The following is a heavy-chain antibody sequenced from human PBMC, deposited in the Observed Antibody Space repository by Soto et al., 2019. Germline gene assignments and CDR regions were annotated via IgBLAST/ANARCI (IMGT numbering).Heavy chain of an antibody. V-gene: IGHV3-30*18. D-gene: IGHD6-6*01. CDR3: AKDRPDEYSSSLHFDY. CDR2: ISYDGSNK. J-gene: IGHJ4*02. CDR1: GFTFSSYA. Sequence: PGGSLRLSCAASGFTFSSYAMHWVRQAPGKGLEWVAVISYDGSNKYYADSVKGRFTISRDNSKNTLYLQMNSLRAEDTAVYYCAKDRPDEYSSSLHFDYWGQGTLVTVSS.